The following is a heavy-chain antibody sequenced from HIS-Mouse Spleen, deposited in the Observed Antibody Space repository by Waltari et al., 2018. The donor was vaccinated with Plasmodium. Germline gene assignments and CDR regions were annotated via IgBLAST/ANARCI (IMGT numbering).Heavy chain of an antibody. CDR1: GFTFSSHS. CDR2: ISSSSSYI. CDR3: ARDRSAAALLGY. Sequence: EVQLVESVGGLVKPGGSLRLSRAASGFTFSSHSRTWVRQAPGKGLEWVSSISSSSSYIYYADSVKGRFTISRDNAKNSLYLQMNSLRAEDTAVYYCARDRSAAALLGYWGQGTLVTVSS. V-gene: IGHV3-21*01. D-gene: IGHD6-13*01. J-gene: IGHJ4*02.